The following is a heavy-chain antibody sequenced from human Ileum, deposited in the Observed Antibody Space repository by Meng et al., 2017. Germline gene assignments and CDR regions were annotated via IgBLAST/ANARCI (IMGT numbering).Heavy chain of an antibody. CDR1: GGTFSSYA. V-gene: IGHV1-69*01. J-gene: IGHJ5*02. Sequence: QGQLVQSGAEVKRPGSSVKVSCKASGGTFSSYAISWVRQAPGQGLEWMGGIIPIFGTANYAQKFQGRVTITADESTSTAYMELSSLRSEDTAVYYCARDYGDYAWIAKRWFDPWGQGTLVTVSS. CDR3: ARDYGDYAWIAKRWFDP. CDR2: IIPIFGTA. D-gene: IGHD4-17*01.